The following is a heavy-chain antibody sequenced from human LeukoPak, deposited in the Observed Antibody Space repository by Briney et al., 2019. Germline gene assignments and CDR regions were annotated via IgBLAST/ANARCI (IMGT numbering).Heavy chain of an antibody. V-gene: IGHV4-59*08. CDR3: ARHPEAYYYDSSGYFDY. Sequence: SGTLSLTCTVSGGSISSYYRSWIRQPPGKGLEWIGYIYYSGSTNYNPSLKSRVTISVDTSKNQFSLKLSSVTAADTAVYYCARHPEAYYYDSSGYFDYWGQGTLVTVSS. CDR1: GGSISSYY. J-gene: IGHJ4*02. CDR2: IYYSGST. D-gene: IGHD3-22*01.